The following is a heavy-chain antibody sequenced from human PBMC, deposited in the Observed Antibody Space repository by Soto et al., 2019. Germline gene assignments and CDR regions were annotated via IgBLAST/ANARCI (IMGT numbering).Heavy chain of an antibody. J-gene: IGHJ5*02. CDR3: ARDFDGSRAAGWFDP. V-gene: IGHV4-38-2*02. CDR1: GYSISSGYQ. Sequence: PSETLSLTCGVSGYSISSGYQWGWIRRPPGKGPEWIGSVYHDGRTRYNPPLESRVTISVDTSKNQFSLNLNSVTVADTAMYYCARDFDGSRAAGWFDPWGQGTLVTVSS. CDR2: VYHDGRT. D-gene: IGHD3-10*01.